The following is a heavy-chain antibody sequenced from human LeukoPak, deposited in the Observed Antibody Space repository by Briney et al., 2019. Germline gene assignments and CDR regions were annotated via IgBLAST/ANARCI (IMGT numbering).Heavy chain of an antibody. Sequence: GGSLRLSCAASGFTVSSNYMSWVRQAPGKELEWVSVIYSGGSTYYADSVKGRFTISRDNSKNTVYLQMDNLRPEDTAVYYCARDARLYKWELLAYWGQGTLVTVSS. CDR2: IYSGGST. D-gene: IGHD1-26*01. J-gene: IGHJ4*02. CDR1: GFTVSSNY. V-gene: IGHV3-53*05. CDR3: ARDARLYKWELLAY.